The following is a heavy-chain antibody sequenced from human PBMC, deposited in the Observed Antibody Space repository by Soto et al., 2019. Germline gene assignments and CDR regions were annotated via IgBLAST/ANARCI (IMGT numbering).Heavy chain of an antibody. J-gene: IGHJ4*02. CDR1: GFTFSHYA. V-gene: IGHV3-30*18. Sequence: QVQLVESGGGVVQPGRSLRLSCAASGFTFSHYAMHWVRQAPGKGLEWVALMSYDGSNEYYADSVKGRFTISRENSKTSLYLQMNSLRAEDTAVYYCAKDGSHNFDYWGQGTLVTVSS. CDR3: AKDGSHNFDY. CDR2: MSYDGSNE. D-gene: IGHD1-26*01.